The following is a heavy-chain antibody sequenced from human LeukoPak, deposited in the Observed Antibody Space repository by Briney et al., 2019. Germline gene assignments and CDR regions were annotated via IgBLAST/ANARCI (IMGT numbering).Heavy chain of an antibody. J-gene: IGHJ4*02. D-gene: IGHD6-19*01. CDR2: ISPGGETT. V-gene: IGHV3-23*01. CDR1: GFTFSSHG. CDR3: AKDSQQWLVPGDY. Sequence: GGSLRLSCAASGFTFSSHGMNWVRQAPGKGLEWVSGISPGGETTYYIDSVKGRFTISRDNSKNTLYLQMNSLRAEDTAVYYCAKDSQQWLVPGDYWGQGTLVTVSS.